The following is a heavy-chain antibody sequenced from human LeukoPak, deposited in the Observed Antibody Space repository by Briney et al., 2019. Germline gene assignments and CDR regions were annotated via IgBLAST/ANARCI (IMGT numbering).Heavy chain of an antibody. J-gene: IGHJ6*03. D-gene: IGHD3-9*01. CDR1: GGSFSGYY. V-gene: IGHV4-34*01. Sequence: SETLSLTCAVYGGSFSGYYWSWIRQPPGKGLEWIGEINHSGSTNYNPSLKSRVTISVDTSKNQFSLKLSSVTAADTAVYYCASSGTDILTGYGYMDVWGKGTTVTISS. CDR2: INHSGST. CDR3: ASSGTDILTGYGYMDV.